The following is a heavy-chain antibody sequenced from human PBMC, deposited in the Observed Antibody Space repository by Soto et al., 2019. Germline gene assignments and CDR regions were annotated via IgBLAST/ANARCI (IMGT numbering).Heavy chain of an antibody. Sequence: QVQLVQSGAEVKKPGSSVKVSCKASGGTSRSLSITWVRQAPGQGLEWMGGITPLFGIPNYPQKFQGRLTITADKSTGTAYLELSSLRSEDTAVYYCARDTHSAGGWFDTWGRGTLGTFS. CDR1: GGTSRSLS. V-gene: IGHV1-69*17. J-gene: IGHJ5*02. CDR2: ITPLFGIP. D-gene: IGHD2-15*01. CDR3: ARDTHSAGGWFDT.